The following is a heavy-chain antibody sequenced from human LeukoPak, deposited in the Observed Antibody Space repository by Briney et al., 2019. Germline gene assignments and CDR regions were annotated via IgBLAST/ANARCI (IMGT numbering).Heavy chain of an antibody. CDR1: GGTFSSYA. V-gene: IGHV1-69*01. CDR3: ARDSGYDSQKYYYYYYGMDV. Sequence: GASVKVSCKASGGTFSSYAISWVRQAPGQGLEWMGGIIPIFGTANYAQKFQGRVTITADESTSTAYMELSSLRSEDTAVYYCARDSGYDSQKYYYYYYGMDVWGQGTTVTVSS. CDR2: IIPIFGTA. J-gene: IGHJ6*02. D-gene: IGHD5-12*01.